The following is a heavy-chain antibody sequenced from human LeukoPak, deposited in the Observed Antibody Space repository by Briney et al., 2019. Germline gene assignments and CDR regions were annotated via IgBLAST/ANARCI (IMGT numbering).Heavy chain of an antibody. CDR2: IYYSGST. CDR1: GGSISSRSYY. J-gene: IGHJ6*03. V-gene: IGHV4-39*01. D-gene: IGHD2-15*01. Sequence: PSETLSLTCTVSGGSISSRSYYRGWIRQPPGKGLEWIGSIYYSGSTYYNPSLQSRVTISVDTYKNQFSLKLNSVTAADTAVYYCASFYCSGGSCYQYFSYYYMDVWGKGTTVTISS. CDR3: ASFYCSGGSCYQYFSYYYMDV.